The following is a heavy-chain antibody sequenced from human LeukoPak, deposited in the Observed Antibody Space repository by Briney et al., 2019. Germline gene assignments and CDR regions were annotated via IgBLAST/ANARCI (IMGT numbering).Heavy chain of an antibody. D-gene: IGHD4-17*01. CDR3: AKRPDYGDYYFYFDH. CDR2: ISGSGGNT. V-gene: IGHV3-23*01. J-gene: IGHJ4*02. CDR1: AFTFKNYG. Sequence: GGSLRLSCADSAFTFKNYGMTWVRQAPGKGLEWVSAISGSGGNTYYADSVKGRFTISRDNSKNSLYLQMNSLRAEDTAVYYCAKRPDYGDYYFYFDHWGQGTLATVSS.